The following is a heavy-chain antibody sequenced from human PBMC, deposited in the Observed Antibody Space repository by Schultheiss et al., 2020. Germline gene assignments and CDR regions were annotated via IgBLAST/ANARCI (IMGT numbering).Heavy chain of an antibody. CDR2: ISYDGSNK. CDR3: ARGLAVVAATHYYYYGMDV. Sequence: GGSLRLSCAASGFTFSSYAMHWVRQAPGKGLEWVAVISYDGSNKYYADSVKGRFTISRDNSKNTLYLQMNSLRAEDTAVYYCARGLAVVAATHYYYYGMDVWGQGTTVTVSS. J-gene: IGHJ6*02. CDR1: GFTFSSYA. V-gene: IGHV3-30-3*01. D-gene: IGHD2-15*01.